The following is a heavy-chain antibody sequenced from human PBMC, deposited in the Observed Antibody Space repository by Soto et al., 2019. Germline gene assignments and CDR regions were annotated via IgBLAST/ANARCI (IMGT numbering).Heavy chain of an antibody. Sequence: GGFLRLSCGASGFTFDDYAMTWVRQVPGKGLEWVSSINWNGGSTGYADSVRGRFTISRDNARNFVYLQMNSLRVEDAALYYCARGRAPAPHFYYALGVWGQGTTVTVSS. CDR3: ARGRAPAPHFYYALGV. V-gene: IGHV3-20*04. D-gene: IGHD2-2*01. J-gene: IGHJ6*02. CDR1: GFTFDDYA. CDR2: INWNGGST.